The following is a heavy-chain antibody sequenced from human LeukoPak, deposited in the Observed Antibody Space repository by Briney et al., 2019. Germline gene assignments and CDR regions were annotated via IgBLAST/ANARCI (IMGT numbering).Heavy chain of an antibody. V-gene: IGHV4-38-2*02. D-gene: IGHD3-10*01. CDR2: IYHSGNT. Sequence: SETLSLTCRVSDYYINNGYYWGWIRQPPGKGLEWIGSIYHSGNTYYNPSLKSRVTISVDTSKNQFSLKLTSVTAADTAVYYCARASRGHDYWGQGTLVTVSS. CDR1: DYYINNGYY. J-gene: IGHJ4*02. CDR3: ARASRGHDY.